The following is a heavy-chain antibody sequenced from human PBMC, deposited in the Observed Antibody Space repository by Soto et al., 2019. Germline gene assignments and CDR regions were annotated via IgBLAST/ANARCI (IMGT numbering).Heavy chain of an antibody. CDR3: ASQGGGWFGELREDYFDY. V-gene: IGHV4-59*01. D-gene: IGHD3-10*01. CDR2: IYYSGST. Sequence: SETLSLTCTVSGGSISSYYWSWIRQPPGKGLEWIGYIYYSGSTNYNPSLKSRVTISVDTSKNQFSLKLSSVTAADTAVYYCASQGGGWFGELREDYFDYGGQETLVTFPS. J-gene: IGHJ4*02. CDR1: GGSISSYY.